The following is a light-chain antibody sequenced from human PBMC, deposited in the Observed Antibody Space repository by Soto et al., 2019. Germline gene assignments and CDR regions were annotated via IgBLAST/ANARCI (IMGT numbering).Light chain of an antibody. V-gene: IGKV3-20*01. CDR1: QIFSSTY. Sequence: EIVLTQSPGTLSLSPGERATLSCRASQIFSSTYLAWYQQKPGQSPRLLIYGASSRATGIPDRFSGSGSGTDFTLSISRLEPEDFAVYYCHQYGSSPRTFGPGTKVDIK. J-gene: IGKJ3*01. CDR2: GAS. CDR3: HQYGSSPRT.